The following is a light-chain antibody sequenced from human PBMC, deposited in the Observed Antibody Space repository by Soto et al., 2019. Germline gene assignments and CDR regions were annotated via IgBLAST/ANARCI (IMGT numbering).Light chain of an antibody. CDR3: QSYGRTVFT. J-gene: IGKJ3*01. V-gene: IGKV3-20*01. Sequence: EIVLTQSPGTLSLSPGEGATLSCRASQTISNTYLAWYQQKPGQAPRLLIYGASSRATGIPDRFSGSGSGTDFTLTISGLEPEDFAVNYCQSYGRTVFTFGPGTKVDIK. CDR1: QTISNTY. CDR2: GAS.